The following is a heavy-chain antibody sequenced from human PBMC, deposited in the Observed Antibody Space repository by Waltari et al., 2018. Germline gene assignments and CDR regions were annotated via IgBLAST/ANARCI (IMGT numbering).Heavy chain of an antibody. Sequence: VQLVESGGGLVQPGGSLRLSCATSGFTFIIYAMHCVRKAPGKGLEWVSYISSSGSTIDYADSVKGRFTISRDNAKNSLYLQMNSLRAEDTAVYYCARDVGGIEVALGAFDIWGKGTMVTVSS. D-gene: IGHD6-19*01. CDR1: GFTFIIYA. CDR3: ARDVGGIEVALGAFDI. V-gene: IGHV3-48*03. J-gene: IGHJ3*02. CDR2: ISSSGSTI.